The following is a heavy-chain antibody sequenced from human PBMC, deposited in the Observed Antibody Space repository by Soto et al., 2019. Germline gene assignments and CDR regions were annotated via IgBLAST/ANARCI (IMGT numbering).Heavy chain of an antibody. Sequence: LRLSCAASGFTFDDYAMHWVRQAPGKGLEWVSGISWNSGSIGYADSVKGRFTISRDNAKNSLYLQMNSLRAEDTALYYCARGMIVVVITPYFDYWGQGTLGAVSS. CDR1: GFTFDDYA. CDR2: ISWNSGSI. D-gene: IGHD3-22*01. J-gene: IGHJ4*02. V-gene: IGHV3-9*01. CDR3: ARGMIVVVITPYFDY.